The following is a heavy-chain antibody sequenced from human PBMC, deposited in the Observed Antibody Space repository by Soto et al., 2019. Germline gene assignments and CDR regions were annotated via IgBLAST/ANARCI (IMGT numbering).Heavy chain of an antibody. CDR1: GFTFSSYA. CDR3: AKDGPHTSGSSGSVDY. CDR2: ISGSGGRT. V-gene: IGHV3-23*01. D-gene: IGHD3-22*01. J-gene: IGHJ4*02. Sequence: GGSLRLSCAASGFTFSSYAMSWVRQAPGKGLEWVSAISGSGGRTYYADSVKGRFTISRDNSKNTLYLQMSSLRAEDTAVYHCAKDGPHTSGSSGSVDYWGQGTLVTVSS.